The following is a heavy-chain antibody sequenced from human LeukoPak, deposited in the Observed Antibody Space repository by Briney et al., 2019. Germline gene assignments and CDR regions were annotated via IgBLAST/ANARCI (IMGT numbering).Heavy chain of an antibody. CDR3: VKAKRDGYNYALGYFDY. D-gene: IGHD5-24*01. CDR2: VSGNGGRT. CDR1: GFTFSNYA. V-gene: IGHV3-23*01. Sequence: GGSLRLSCAASGFTFSNYAMNWVRQAPGKGLEWVSGVSGNGGRTDYADSVKGRFTISRDNSKNSLFLQMNSLRAEDTAVYYCVKAKRDGYNYALGYFDYWGQGTLVTVSS. J-gene: IGHJ4*02.